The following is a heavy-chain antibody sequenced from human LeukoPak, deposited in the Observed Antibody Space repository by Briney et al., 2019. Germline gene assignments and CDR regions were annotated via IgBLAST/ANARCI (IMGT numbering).Heavy chain of an antibody. D-gene: IGHD2-21*02. J-gene: IGHJ3*02. CDR2: INPNSGGT. CDR3: AREGGYCGGDCYKAPTAFDI. V-gene: IGHV1-2*02. CDR1: EYTFTAYY. Sequence: GASVTVSCKASEYTFTAYYIHWVRQAPGQGLEWMGWINPNSGGTTYAQKFQDRVTMTRDTSISTAYMELSRLTSDDTAVYYCAREGGYCGGDCYKAPTAFDIWGQGAMVTVSS.